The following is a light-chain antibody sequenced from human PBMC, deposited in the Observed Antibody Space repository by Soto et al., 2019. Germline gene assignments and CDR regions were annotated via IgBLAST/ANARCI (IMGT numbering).Light chain of an antibody. CDR2: GTS. J-gene: IGKJ1*01. CDR1: QSVDSTY. V-gene: IGKV3-20*01. CDR3: QQYGSSPPKT. Sequence: DIVLTQSPGTLSLSPGESATLSCRASQSVDSTYITWYQQKPGQAPRLLIYGTSGRATGIPDRFSGSGSGTDFTLTISRLEPEDFAVYYCQQYGSSPPKTFGQGTKVDIK.